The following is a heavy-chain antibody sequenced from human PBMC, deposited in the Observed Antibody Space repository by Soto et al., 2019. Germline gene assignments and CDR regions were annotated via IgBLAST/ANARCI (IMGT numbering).Heavy chain of an antibody. V-gene: IGHV3-64*01. Sequence: EVQLVESGGGLVQPGGSLRLSCAASGFTFSSYAMHWVRQAPGKGLEYVSAISSNGGSTDYANSVKGRFTISRDNSKNTLYLQMGSLRAEDMAVYYCARGSNGYHFDYWGQGTLVTVSS. CDR1: GFTFSSYA. D-gene: IGHD5-12*01. CDR3: ARGSNGYHFDY. J-gene: IGHJ4*02. CDR2: ISSNGGST.